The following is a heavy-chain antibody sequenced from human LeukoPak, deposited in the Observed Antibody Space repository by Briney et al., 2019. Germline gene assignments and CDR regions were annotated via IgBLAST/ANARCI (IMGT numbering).Heavy chain of an antibody. Sequence: RASVKVSCKASGYTFTGYYMHWVRQSPGEGLEWLGWINPNSGGTSYAQTFQGRVTLTRDTSISTAYMELSRLTSEDTAVYYCVRYYNRAAFDIWGQGTLVTVSS. CDR3: VRYYNRAAFDI. V-gene: IGHV1-2*02. CDR1: GYTFTGYY. CDR2: INPNSGGT. D-gene: IGHD5-24*01. J-gene: IGHJ3*02.